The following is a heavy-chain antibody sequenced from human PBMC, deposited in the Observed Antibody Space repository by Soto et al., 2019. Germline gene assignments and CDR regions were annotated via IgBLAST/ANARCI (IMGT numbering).Heavy chain of an antibody. Sequence: ASVKVSCKASGYTFTSYYMHWVRQAPGQGLEWMGIINPSGGSTSYAQKFQGRVTMTRDTSTSTVYMELSSLRSEDTAVYYCARARSDFWSGYYPQGHAAFDIWRQGTMVTVSS. CDR3: ARARSDFWSGYYPQGHAAFDI. J-gene: IGHJ3*02. V-gene: IGHV1-46*01. CDR1: GYTFTSYY. CDR2: INPSGGST. D-gene: IGHD3-3*01.